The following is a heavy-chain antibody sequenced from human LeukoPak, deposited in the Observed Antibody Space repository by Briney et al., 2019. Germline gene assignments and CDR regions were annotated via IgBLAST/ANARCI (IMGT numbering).Heavy chain of an antibody. D-gene: IGHD6-25*01. Sequence: GSLRLSCAASGFTFSSYSMNWVRQPPGKGLEWIGYTHYSGSTKYSPSLKSRLTIPVDSSKNQFSLRLSSVTAADTAVYFCARGAAVTGAADYWGQGTLVTVSS. CDR1: GFTFSSYS. V-gene: IGHV4-59*01. CDR2: THYSGST. J-gene: IGHJ4*02. CDR3: ARGAAVTGAADY.